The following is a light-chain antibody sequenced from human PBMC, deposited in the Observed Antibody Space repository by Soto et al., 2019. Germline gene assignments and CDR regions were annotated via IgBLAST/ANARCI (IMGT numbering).Light chain of an antibody. J-gene: IGLJ1*01. V-gene: IGLV2-11*01. Sequence: QSALTQPRSVSGSPGQSVTISRTGTSSDVGGYNYVSWYQQHPGKPPKVMIYDGSERPSGVPDRFSGSKSGNTASLTISGLQAEDEADYYCCSYAGSPRYVFGTGSKLTVL. CDR1: SSDVGGYNY. CDR2: DGS. CDR3: CSYAGSPRYV.